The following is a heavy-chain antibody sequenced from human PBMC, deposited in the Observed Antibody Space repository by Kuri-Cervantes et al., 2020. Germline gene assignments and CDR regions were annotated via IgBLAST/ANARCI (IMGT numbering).Heavy chain of an antibody. V-gene: IGHV1-2*02. J-gene: IGHJ4*02. CDR1: GYTFTGYY. D-gene: IGHD6-19*01. CDR2: INPNSGGT. Sequence: ASVKVSCKASGYTFTGYYMHWVRQAPGQGLEWMGWINPNSGGTNYAQKFQGRVTMTRNTSISTAYMELSSLRSEDTAVYYCAGGQWRALADFDYWGQGTLVTVSS. CDR3: AGGQWRALADFDY.